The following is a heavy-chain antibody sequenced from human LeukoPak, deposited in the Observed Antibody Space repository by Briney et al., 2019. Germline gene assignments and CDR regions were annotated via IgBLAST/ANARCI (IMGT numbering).Heavy chain of an antibody. CDR2: IKSDGSDT. V-gene: IGHV3-74*01. Sequence: GGSLRLSCAASGFTLSSYWMHWVRQVPGKGLVWVSRIKSDGSDTRYADSVKGRFTISRDNAKNTLYLQMNSLRAEDTALYYCAREVASAAVGTLGFDPWGQGTLVTVSS. D-gene: IGHD6-13*01. J-gene: IGHJ5*02. CDR3: AREVASAAVGTLGFDP. CDR1: GFTLSSYW.